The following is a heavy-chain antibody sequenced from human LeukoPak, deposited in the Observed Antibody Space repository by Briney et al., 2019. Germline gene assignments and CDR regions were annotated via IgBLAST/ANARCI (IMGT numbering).Heavy chain of an antibody. Sequence: GGSLRLSCAASGIAFSYSAMYWVRQAPGKGLECVSVITDSYNTYYGDSVKGRFTVSRDNSRKTLFLQMNSLRVDDTALYYCVKGACSSGCPGNHWGQGTRVIVSS. V-gene: IGHV3-23*01. CDR2: ITDSYNT. CDR3: VKGACSSGCPGNH. CDR1: GIAFSYSA. J-gene: IGHJ5*02. D-gene: IGHD6-19*01.